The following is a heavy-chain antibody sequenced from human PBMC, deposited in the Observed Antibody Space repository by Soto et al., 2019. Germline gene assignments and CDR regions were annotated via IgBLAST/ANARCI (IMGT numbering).Heavy chain of an antibody. D-gene: IGHD3-10*02. J-gene: IGHJ4*02. CDR3: ARVFETLDY. V-gene: IGHV3-64*01. CDR2: ISSNSGGST. Sequence: GGSLRLSCAASGFTFSSYAFHWVRQAPGKGLESVSVISSNSGGSTSYANSVEGRFTISRDNSRNTLYLQMGSLRPEDTAVYYCARVFETLDYWGQGTPVTVS. CDR1: GFTFSSYA.